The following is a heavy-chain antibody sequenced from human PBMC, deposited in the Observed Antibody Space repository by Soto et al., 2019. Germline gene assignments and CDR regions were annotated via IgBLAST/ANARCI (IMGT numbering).Heavy chain of an antibody. CDR3: ATDSAGRGPFDP. CDR1: GGSFSTNY. D-gene: IGHD3-10*01. CDR2: IYHTGSR. J-gene: IGHJ5*02. V-gene: IGHV4-59*13. Sequence: SETLSLTCTISGGSFSTNYWSWIRQSPGKGLEWIGYIYHTGSRKYNPSFKNRVTISVDTSKNQFSLTLNSVAATDTAVYYCATDSAGRGPFDPWGQGIPVTVSS.